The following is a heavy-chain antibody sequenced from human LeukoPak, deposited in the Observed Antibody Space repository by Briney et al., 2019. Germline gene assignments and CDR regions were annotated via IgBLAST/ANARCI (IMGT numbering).Heavy chain of an antibody. CDR3: TTDFGGGY. V-gene: IGHV3-15*01. CDR2: IKGKTDGGTT. Sequence: GGSLRLSCAASGFTFSNAWMSWFRQPPGKGLGWVGRIKGKTDGGTTDYAAPVKGRFTISRDDSKNTLYLQMNSLKTEDTAVYYCTTDFGGGYWGQGTLVTVSS. J-gene: IGHJ4*02. D-gene: IGHD2-15*01. CDR1: GFTFSNAW.